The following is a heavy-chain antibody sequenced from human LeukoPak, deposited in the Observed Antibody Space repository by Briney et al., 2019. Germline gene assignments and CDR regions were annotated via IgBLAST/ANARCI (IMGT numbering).Heavy chain of an antibody. V-gene: IGHV3-20*04. Sequence: GGSLRLSCAASGFTFSSYEMNWVRQAPGKGLEWVSGINWNGGSTGYADSVKGRFTISRDNAKNSLYLQMNSLRAEDTALYYCASAGLTYGSGSYFVYWGQGTLVTVSS. CDR1: GFTFSSYE. CDR3: ASAGLTYGSGSYFVY. D-gene: IGHD3-10*01. J-gene: IGHJ4*02. CDR2: INWNGGST.